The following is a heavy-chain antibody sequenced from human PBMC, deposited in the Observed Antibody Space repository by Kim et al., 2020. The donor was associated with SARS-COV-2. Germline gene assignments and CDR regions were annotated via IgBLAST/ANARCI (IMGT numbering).Heavy chain of an antibody. J-gene: IGHJ6*02. Sequence: SETLSLTCTVSGGSISSGGYYWSWIRQHPGKGLEWIGYIYYSGSTYYNPSLKSRFTISVDTSKNQFSLKLSSVTAADTAVYYCARGPGGYDWLLYLADYYYYGMDVWGQGTTVTVSS. CDR2: IYYSGST. CDR1: GGSISSGGYY. D-gene: IGHD3-9*01. CDR3: ARGPGGYDWLLYLADYYYYGMDV. V-gene: IGHV4-31*03.